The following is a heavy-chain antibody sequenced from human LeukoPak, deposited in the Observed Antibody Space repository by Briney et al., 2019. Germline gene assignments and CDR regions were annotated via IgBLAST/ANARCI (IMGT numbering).Heavy chain of an antibody. D-gene: IGHD3-9*01. CDR2: IRSSSRTL. CDR3: ARLTYDILTGQLSYFDY. Sequence: GGSLRLSCAASGFTFSSYSMNWVRQAPGKGLEWVSYIRSSSRTLYYADSVKGRFTISRDNAKNSLFLQMNSLRAEDTAVYYCARLTYDILTGQLSYFDYWGQGTLVTVSS. V-gene: IGHV3-48*01. J-gene: IGHJ4*02. CDR1: GFTFSSYS.